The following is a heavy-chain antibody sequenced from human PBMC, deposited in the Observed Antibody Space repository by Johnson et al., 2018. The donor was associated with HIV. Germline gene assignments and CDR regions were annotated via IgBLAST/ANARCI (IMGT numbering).Heavy chain of an antibody. Sequence: VQLVESGGGLVQPGRSLRLSCAASGFTFDGYAMYWVRQGPGKGLEWVSGINWNSNSTAYADSVKGRFTISRDNAKNSLYLQMNSLRAEDTAVYYCARDGMAATKANIWGQGTMVTVSS. CDR3: ARDGMAATKANI. CDR2: INWNSNST. CDR1: GFTFDGYA. J-gene: IGHJ3*02. D-gene: IGHD1-14*01. V-gene: IGHV3-9*01.